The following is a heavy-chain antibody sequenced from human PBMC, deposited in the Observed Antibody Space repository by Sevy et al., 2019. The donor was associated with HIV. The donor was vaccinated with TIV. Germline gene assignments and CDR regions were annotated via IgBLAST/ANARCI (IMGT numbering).Heavy chain of an antibody. Sequence: EGSLRLSCAASGFTFSYYSMNWVRQAPGKGLEWVSSISTASSYIYYADSLKGRVTISRDNAKNSLYLQMNSLRAEDTAVYYCARGPYYDFWYFDLWGRGTLVTVSS. CDR3: ARGPYYDFWYFDL. D-gene: IGHD3-3*01. CDR2: ISTASSYI. V-gene: IGHV3-21*01. CDR1: GFTFSYYS. J-gene: IGHJ2*01.